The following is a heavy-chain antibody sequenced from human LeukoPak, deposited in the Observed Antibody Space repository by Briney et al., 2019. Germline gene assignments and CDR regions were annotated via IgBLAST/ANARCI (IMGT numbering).Heavy chain of an antibody. V-gene: IGHV1-69-2*01. CDR1: GYTFTDYY. Sequence: ATVKISCKASGYTFTDYYMHWVQQAPGKGLEWMGRVDPEDGETIYAEKFQGRVTITADTSTDTAYMELSSLRPEDTAVYYCAINGIVATSGVFDYWGQGTLVTVSS. CDR2: VDPEDGET. J-gene: IGHJ4*02. CDR3: AINGIVATSGVFDY. D-gene: IGHD5-12*01.